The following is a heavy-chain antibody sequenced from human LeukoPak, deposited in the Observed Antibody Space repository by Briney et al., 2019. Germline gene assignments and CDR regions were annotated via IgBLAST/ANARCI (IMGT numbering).Heavy chain of an antibody. Sequence: GGSLRLSCAASGFTFSNYWMSWVRQAPGKGLEWVAHINQDGSEEHYMDSVKARFIISRDNAKNSPSLQMDSLRAEDTAVYYCVRDGGVSGYDLLDYRGQGTLVTVSS. CDR2: INQDGSEE. CDR3: VRDGGVSGYDLLDY. D-gene: IGHD5-12*01. J-gene: IGHJ4*02. CDR1: GFTFSNYW. V-gene: IGHV3-7*01.